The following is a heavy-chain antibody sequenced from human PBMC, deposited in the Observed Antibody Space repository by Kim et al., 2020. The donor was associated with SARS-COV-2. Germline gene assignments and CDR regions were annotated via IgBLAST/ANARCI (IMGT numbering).Heavy chain of an antibody. J-gene: IGHJ4*02. CDR1: GLTFSDYH. CDR2: ISSNGSSV. V-gene: IGHV3-48*02. Sequence: GGSLRLSCAASGLTFSDYHMNWVRQAPGKGLEWISYISSNGSSVHYRDSVKGRFTISRDNAKNSLYLQMNSLRDEDTAVYFCASYDWYYWGQGTLVTVAS. CDR3: ASYDWYY. D-gene: IGHD3-9*01.